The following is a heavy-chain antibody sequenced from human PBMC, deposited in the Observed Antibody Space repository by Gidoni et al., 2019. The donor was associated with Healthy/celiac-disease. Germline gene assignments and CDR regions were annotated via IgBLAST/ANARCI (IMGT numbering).Heavy chain of an antibody. CDR2: ISGSGGST. CDR3: AKDTVLLWFGELSPFDY. D-gene: IGHD3-10*01. CDR1: GFTFSSYA. V-gene: IGHV3-23*01. Sequence: EVQLLESGGGLVQPGGSLRLSCAASGFTFSSYAMSWVRQAPGKGLAWVSAISGSGGSTYYADSVKGRFTISRDNSKNTLYLQMNSLRAEDTAVYYCAKDTVLLWFGELSPFDYWGQGTLVTVSS. J-gene: IGHJ4*02.